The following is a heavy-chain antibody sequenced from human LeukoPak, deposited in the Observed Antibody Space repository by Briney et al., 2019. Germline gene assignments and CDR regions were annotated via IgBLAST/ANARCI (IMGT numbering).Heavy chain of an antibody. Sequence: GGSLRLSCVVSGFTFRNYAMTWVRQAPGKGLEWVSSISSSSSYIYCADSVKGRFTISRDNAKNSLYLQMNSLRAEDTAVYYCARTYSSSSAEFDYWGQGTLVTVSS. V-gene: IGHV3-21*01. J-gene: IGHJ4*02. CDR1: GFTFRNYA. CDR2: ISSSSSYI. D-gene: IGHD6-6*01. CDR3: ARTYSSSSAEFDY.